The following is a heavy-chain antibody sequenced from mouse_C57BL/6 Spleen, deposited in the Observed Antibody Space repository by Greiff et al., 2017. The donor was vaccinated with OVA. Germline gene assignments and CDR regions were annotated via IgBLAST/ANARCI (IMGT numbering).Heavy chain of an antibody. CDR3: ARPYDGEGYFDV. Sequence: QVQLQQPGAELVRPGSSVKLSCKASGYTFTSYWMDWVKQRPGQGLECLFNISPSDSDTHYNQKFKDKATLTVDKSSRTAYMQLSSLTSEDSAVYYCARPYDGEGYFDVWGTGTTVTVSS. D-gene: IGHD2-3*01. CDR2: ISPSDSDT. J-gene: IGHJ1*03. CDR1: GYTFTSYW. V-gene: IGHV1-61*01.